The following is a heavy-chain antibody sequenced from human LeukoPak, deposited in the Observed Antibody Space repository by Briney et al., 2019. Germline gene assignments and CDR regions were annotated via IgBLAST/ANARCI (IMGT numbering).Heavy chain of an antibody. J-gene: IGHJ3*02. CDR1: GYTFTSYD. Sequence: LAASVKVSCKASGYTFTSYDINWVRQATGQGLEWMGWMNPNSGNTGYAQKFQGRVTITADKSTSTAYMELSSLISEDTAVYYCARSIEMATTDAFDIWGQGTMVTVSS. D-gene: IGHD5-24*01. CDR3: ARSIEMATTDAFDI. V-gene: IGHV1-8*03. CDR2: MNPNSGNT.